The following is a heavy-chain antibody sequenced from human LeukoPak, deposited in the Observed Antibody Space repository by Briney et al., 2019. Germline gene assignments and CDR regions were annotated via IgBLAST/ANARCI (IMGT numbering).Heavy chain of an antibody. CDR2: ISYDGSNK. Sequence: PGGSLRLSCATSGFTFSSFGMHWVRQAPGKGLEWVAVISYDGSNKYYADSVKGRFTISRDNSKNTLYLQMNSLRAEDTAVYYCARTEDTASAFDIWGQGKMVTVSS. J-gene: IGHJ3*02. D-gene: IGHD5-18*01. V-gene: IGHV3-30-3*01. CDR1: GFTFSSFG. CDR3: ARTEDTASAFDI.